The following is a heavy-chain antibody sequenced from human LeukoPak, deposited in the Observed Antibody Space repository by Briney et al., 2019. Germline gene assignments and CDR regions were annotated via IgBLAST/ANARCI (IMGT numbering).Heavy chain of an antibody. CDR1: GFTFSTYS. D-gene: IGHD6-19*01. Sequence: GGSLRLSCAASGFTFSTYSMNWVRQAPGKGLEWVSFISSSSSYIYYADSVKGRFTISRDNAKNSLYLQMNSLRAEETAVYYCARAPVDSSGWFGGAFDIWGQGTMVTVSS. V-gene: IGHV3-21*01. J-gene: IGHJ3*02. CDR3: ARAPVDSSGWFGGAFDI. CDR2: ISSSSSYI.